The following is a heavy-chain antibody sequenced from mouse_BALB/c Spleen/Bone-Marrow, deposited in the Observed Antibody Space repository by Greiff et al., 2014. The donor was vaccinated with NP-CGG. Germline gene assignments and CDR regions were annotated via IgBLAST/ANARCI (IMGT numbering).Heavy chain of an antibody. CDR2: INPYNGGT. V-gene: IGHV1-26*01. J-gene: IGHJ1*01. CDR3: ASYYGSTWNFDV. CDR1: GYSFTGYT. Sequence: EVQLQQSGPELVKPGASMKISCKASGYSFTGYTMNWVKQSHGKNLEWIGLINPYNGGTTYNQYFKGKATLTVGRSSSTAYMELLSLTSEDSAVYYCASYYGSTWNFDVWGAGTTVTVSS. D-gene: IGHD1-1*01.